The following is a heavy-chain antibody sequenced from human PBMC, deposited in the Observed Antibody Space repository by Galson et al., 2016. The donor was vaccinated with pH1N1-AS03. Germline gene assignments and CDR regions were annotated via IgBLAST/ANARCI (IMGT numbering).Heavy chain of an antibody. CDR2: ISPYNGNT. Sequence: SVKVSCKASGYTFPNFGMSWVRQAPGQGLEWMGWISPYNGNTQYAQRLEGRVTMTTDTSTNTAYLELRSLTYDDTAVYYCERAAPFDPWGHGTLVIVSS. V-gene: IGHV1-18*04. CDR1: GYTFPNFG. CDR3: ERAAPFDP. D-gene: IGHD2-15*01. J-gene: IGHJ5*02.